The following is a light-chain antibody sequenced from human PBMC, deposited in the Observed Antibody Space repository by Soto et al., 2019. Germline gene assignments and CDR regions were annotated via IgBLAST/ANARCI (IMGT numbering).Light chain of an antibody. CDR3: MSYAGGNRFV. J-gene: IGLJ1*01. CDR2: QVT. CDR1: INDVGGYNY. V-gene: IGLV2-8*01. Sequence: QSALTQPPSASGSPGQSVTISCAGTINDVGGYNYVSWYQQHPGKVPQLMIYQVTKRPSGVPDRFSASKSDTTASLTIPGLQAEDEGDYYCMSYAGGNRFVFGTGTKLTVL.